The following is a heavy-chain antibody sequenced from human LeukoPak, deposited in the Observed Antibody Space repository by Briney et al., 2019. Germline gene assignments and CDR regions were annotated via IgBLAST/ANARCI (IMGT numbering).Heavy chain of an antibody. Sequence: GASVKVSCKASGYTFTSYDINWVRQAPGQGLEWMGIINPSGGSTSYAQKFQGRVTMTRDMSTSTVYMELSSLRSEDTAVYYCARDSPVRDGDYVFLCWGQGTLVTVSS. CDR1: GYTFTSYD. CDR3: ARDSPVRDGDYVFLC. CDR2: INPSGGST. J-gene: IGHJ4*02. D-gene: IGHD4-17*01. V-gene: IGHV1-46*01.